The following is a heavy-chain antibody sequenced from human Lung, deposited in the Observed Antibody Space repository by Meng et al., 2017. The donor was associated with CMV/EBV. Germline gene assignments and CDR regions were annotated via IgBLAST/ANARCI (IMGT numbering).Heavy chain of an antibody. CDR2: MYSGGSST. CDR1: GFTFSRYG. CDR3: AKCSSTSCRYFDY. V-gene: IGHV3-23*03. J-gene: IGHJ4*02. D-gene: IGHD2-2*01. Sequence: GEXXTISCAASGFTFSRYGMSWVRQAPGKGLEWVSVMYSGGSSTFYADSVQGRFTISRDESKNTLYLQMNSLRAEDTALYYCAKCSSTSCRYFDYWAQGTXVTVSS.